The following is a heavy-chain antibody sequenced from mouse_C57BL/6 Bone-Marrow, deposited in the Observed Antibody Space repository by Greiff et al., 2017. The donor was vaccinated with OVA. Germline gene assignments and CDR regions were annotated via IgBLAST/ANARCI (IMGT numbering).Heavy chain of an antibody. CDR1: GYTFTSYW. CDR2: IDPSDSYT. D-gene: IGHD2-4*01. CDR3: AREDDYDGYWDVDV. V-gene: IGHV1-50*01. Sequence: QVQLQQPGAELVKPGASVKLSCKASGYTFTSYWMQWVKQRPGQGLEWIGEIDPSDSYTNYNQKFKGKATLTVDTSSSTAYMQLSSLTSEDSAVYYCAREDDYDGYWDVDVWGTGTTVTVSS. J-gene: IGHJ1*03.